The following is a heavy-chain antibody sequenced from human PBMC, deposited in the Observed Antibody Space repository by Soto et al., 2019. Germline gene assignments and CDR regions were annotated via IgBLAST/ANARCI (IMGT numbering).Heavy chain of an antibody. V-gene: IGHV3-66*04. Sequence: PGGSLRLSCAASGFTVSSNYMSWVRQAPGKGLEWVSVIYSGGSTYYADSVKGRFTISRDNSKNTLYLQMNSLRAEDTAVYYCARRPQGMIVVPDAFDIWGQGTMVTVSS. CDR3: ARRPQGMIVVPDAFDI. CDR2: IYSGGST. J-gene: IGHJ3*02. CDR1: GFTVSSNY. D-gene: IGHD3-22*01.